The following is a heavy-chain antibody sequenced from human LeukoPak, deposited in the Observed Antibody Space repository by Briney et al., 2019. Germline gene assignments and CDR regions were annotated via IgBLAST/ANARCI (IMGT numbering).Heavy chain of an antibody. CDR1: GFTFKSYW. J-gene: IGHJ3*02. Sequence: GGSLRLSCVVSGFTFKSYWMSWVRQAPGKGLEWVASIKQDESEKYYVDSVKGRFTISRDNAKSSLYLQMNNLRAEDTALYYCARAGYSYGRGVDAFDIWGQGTMVAVSS. D-gene: IGHD5-18*01. CDR3: ARAGYSYGRGVDAFDI. V-gene: IGHV3-7*03. CDR2: IKQDESEK.